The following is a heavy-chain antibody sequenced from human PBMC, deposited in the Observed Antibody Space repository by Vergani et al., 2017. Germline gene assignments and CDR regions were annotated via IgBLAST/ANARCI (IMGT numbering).Heavy chain of an antibody. Sequence: EVQLEESGGGLVLPGRSLRLSCVASGFTSAGYAMHWVRQAPGKGLECVSGISWNSNSICYADSVKGRFTISRDNAKNSLYLQMNSLRAEDTALYYCAKDLGTSSGGGWFDPWGQGTLVTVSS. V-gene: IGHV3-9*02. J-gene: IGHJ5*02. D-gene: IGHD6-6*01. CDR3: AKDLGTSSGGGWFDP. CDR1: GFTSAGYA. CDR2: ISWNSNSI.